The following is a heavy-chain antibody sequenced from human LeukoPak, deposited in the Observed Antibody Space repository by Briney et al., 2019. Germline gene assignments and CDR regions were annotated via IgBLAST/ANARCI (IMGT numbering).Heavy chain of an antibody. CDR3: ARYIGYSGYHYFDY. Sequence: SETLSLTCAVSGGSISSNSYYWGWIRQPPGKGLEWIGSIYHSGSTYYNPSLKSRVTISVDTSKNQFSLKLSSVTAADTAVYYCARYIGYSGYHYFDYWGQGTLVTVSS. CDR2: IYHSGST. V-gene: IGHV4-39*07. D-gene: IGHD5-12*01. CDR1: GGSISSNSYY. J-gene: IGHJ4*02.